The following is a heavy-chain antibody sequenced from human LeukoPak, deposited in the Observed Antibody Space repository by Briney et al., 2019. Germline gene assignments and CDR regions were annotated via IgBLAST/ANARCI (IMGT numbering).Heavy chain of an antibody. CDR1: GFTFTTYS. J-gene: IGHJ4*02. CDR2: ISSTSSTI. V-gene: IGHV3-48*01. D-gene: IGHD3-22*01. CDR3: ARDLYRIVVVPHYFDY. Sequence: GGSLRLSCAVSGFTFTTYSMNWVRQAPGKGLEWVSCISSTSSTISYADSVKGRFTISRDNAKNSLFLQMNSLRAEDTAVYYCARDLYRIVVVPHYFDYWGQGTLVTVSS.